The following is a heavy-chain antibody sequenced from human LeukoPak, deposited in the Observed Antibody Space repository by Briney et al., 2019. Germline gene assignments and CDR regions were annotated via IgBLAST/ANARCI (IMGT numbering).Heavy chain of an antibody. D-gene: IGHD2-8*01. Sequence: PSETLSLTCTVSGGSISSSNYYWGWIRQPPGKGLEWIGNIYHSGNTYYKPSLKSRVTISVDTSKNQFSLKLSSVTAADTAVYYCARVTSRLGVCDYWGQGTLVTVSS. V-gene: IGHV4-39*07. CDR1: GGSISSSNYY. CDR2: IYHSGNT. J-gene: IGHJ4*02. CDR3: ARVTSRLGVCDY.